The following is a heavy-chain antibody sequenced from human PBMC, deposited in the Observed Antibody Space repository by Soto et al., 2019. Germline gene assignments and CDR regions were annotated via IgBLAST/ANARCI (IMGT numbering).Heavy chain of an antibody. CDR3: ARDSRTPSGGMDV. Sequence: PSETLSLTCTVSGGFINSGDYHWTWIRQFPGKGLEWIGGIYYSASTYYNPALVSRITISLDTSKNQFSLKLTSVTAADTAVYYCARDSRTPSGGMDVWRQGTTVTVSS. CDR1: GGFINSGDYH. J-gene: IGHJ6*02. V-gene: IGHV4-30-4*01. CDR2: IYYSAST.